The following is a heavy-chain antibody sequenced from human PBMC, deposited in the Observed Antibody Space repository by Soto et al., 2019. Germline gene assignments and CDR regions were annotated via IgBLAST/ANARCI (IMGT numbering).Heavy chain of an antibody. CDR3: ASRLEVLRLLEWSTNYYGMDV. D-gene: IGHD3-3*01. Sequence: SVKVSCKASGGPFSSYAISWVRQAPGQGLEWMGGIIPIFGTANYAQKFQGRVTITADESTSTAYMELSSLRSEDTAVYYCASRLEVLRLLEWSTNYYGMDVWGQGTTVTVYS. CDR1: GGPFSSYA. J-gene: IGHJ6*02. V-gene: IGHV1-69*13. CDR2: IIPIFGTA.